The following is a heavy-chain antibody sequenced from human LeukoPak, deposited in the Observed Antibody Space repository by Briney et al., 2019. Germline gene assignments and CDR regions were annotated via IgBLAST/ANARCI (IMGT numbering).Heavy chain of an antibody. CDR1: GFTVSSNY. D-gene: IGHD3-10*01. Sequence: GGSLRLSCAASGFTVSSNYMSWVRQAPGKGLEWVSGISWNSGSIGYADSVKGRFTISRDNAKNSLYLQMNSLRAEDTALYYCAKDKHYYGSGTICDWGQGTLVTVSS. CDR2: ISWNSGSI. V-gene: IGHV3-9*01. CDR3: AKDKHYYGSGTICD. J-gene: IGHJ4*02.